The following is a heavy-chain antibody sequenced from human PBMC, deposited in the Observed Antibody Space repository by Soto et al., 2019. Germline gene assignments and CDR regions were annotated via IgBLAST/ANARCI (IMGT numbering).Heavy chain of an antibody. V-gene: IGHV3-23*01. CDR3: ARGTVTPGLDY. D-gene: IGHD4-17*01. J-gene: IGHJ4*02. CDR1: ECTFSNYA. Sequence: GGSLRLSCAASECTFSNYAMSWVSQAPGKGLEWVSVISGSGGSTYYADSVRGRFTISRDNAKNSLYLQMNSLRAEDTAVYYCARGTVTPGLDYWGQGTLVTVSS. CDR2: ISGSGGST.